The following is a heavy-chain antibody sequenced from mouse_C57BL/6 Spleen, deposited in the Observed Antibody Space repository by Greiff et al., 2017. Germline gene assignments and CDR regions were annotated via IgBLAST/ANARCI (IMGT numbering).Heavy chain of an antibody. J-gene: IGHJ4*01. V-gene: IGHV1-82*01. CDR1: GYAFSSSW. D-gene: IGHD2-3*01. CDR3: ARDGYSSMAY. CDR2: IYPGGGNT. Sequence: VQLQESGPELVKPGASVQISCKASGYAFSSSWMNWVKQRPGKGLEWIGRIYPGGGNTNYNGKFKGKATLTAEKSSSTAYMQLSSLSSEDSAVFFCARDGYSSMAYWGQGTSVTVSS.